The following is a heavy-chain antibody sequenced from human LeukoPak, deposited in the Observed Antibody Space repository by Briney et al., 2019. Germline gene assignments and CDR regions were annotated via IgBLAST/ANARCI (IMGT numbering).Heavy chain of an antibody. D-gene: IGHD4-17*01. CDR1: GLSFSSYD. J-gene: IGHJ2*01. Sequence: HAGGSLRLSCAASGLSFSSYDMHWVRHATGKGLEWVSAIGTKGDTYYSDSVRGRFTISRENGKNSLYLQMNSLRAGDTAVYYCAXEXSDXVTWGWYFDLWGRGTLVTVSS. V-gene: IGHV3-13*01. CDR2: IGTKGDT. CDR3: AXEXSDXVTWGWYFDL.